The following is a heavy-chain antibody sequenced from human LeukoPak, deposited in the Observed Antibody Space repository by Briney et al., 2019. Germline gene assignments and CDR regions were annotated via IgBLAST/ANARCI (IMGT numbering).Heavy chain of an antibody. CDR2: IKQDGSEK. CDR1: GFTFSNYW. Sequence: GGSLRLSCAASGFTFSNYWMTWVRQAPGKGLEWVANIKQDGSEKYYVDSVKGRFTISRDNAKNSLYLQMNSLRAEDTAVYYCARPHLGRSGYYTLYYFDYWGQGTLVTVSS. D-gene: IGHD3-3*01. J-gene: IGHJ4*02. V-gene: IGHV3-7*01. CDR3: ARPHLGRSGYYTLYYFDY.